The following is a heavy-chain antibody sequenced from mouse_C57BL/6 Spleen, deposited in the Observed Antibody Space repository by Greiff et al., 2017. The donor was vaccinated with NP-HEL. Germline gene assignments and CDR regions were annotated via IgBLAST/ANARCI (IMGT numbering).Heavy chain of an antibody. J-gene: IGHJ3*01. V-gene: IGHV1-50*01. D-gene: IGHD2-3*01. CDR3: ARVGYYSWFAY. CDR2: IDPSDSYT. CDR1: GYTFTSYW. Sequence: VQLQQPGAELVKPGASVKLSCKASGYTFTSYWMQWVKQRPGQGLEWIGEIDPSDSYTNYNQKFKGKATLTVDTSSSTAYMQLSSLTSEDSAVYYCARVGYYSWFAYWGQGTLVTVSA.